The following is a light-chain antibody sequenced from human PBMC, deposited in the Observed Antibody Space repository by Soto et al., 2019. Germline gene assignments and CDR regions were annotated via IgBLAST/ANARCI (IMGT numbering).Light chain of an antibody. J-gene: IGLJ1*01. CDR1: TGAVTSGHY. V-gene: IGLV7-46*01. CDR2: DTS. Sequence: QAVVTQEPSLTVSPGGTVTLTCGSSTGAVTSGHYPYWFQQKPGQAPRTLIYDTSNKHSWTPARFSGSLLGGKAALTLSGAQPEDEAEYYCLLSYSGARWGVFGTGTKLTVL. CDR3: LLSYSGARWGV.